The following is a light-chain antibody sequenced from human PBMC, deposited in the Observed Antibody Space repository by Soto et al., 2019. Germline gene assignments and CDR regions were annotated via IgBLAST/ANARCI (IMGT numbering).Light chain of an antibody. Sequence: ILVTHSPRTLFLSPVKIDPLSFMPSQSVGSSYLAWYQQKPGQAPRLLIYGASSRATGIPARFSGSGSGTDFTLTISRLEPEDFAVYYCQQYGSSPQTFGQGTKVDNK. J-gene: IGKJ1*01. V-gene: IGKV3-20*01. CDR3: QQYGSSPQT. CDR1: QSVGSSY. CDR2: GAS.